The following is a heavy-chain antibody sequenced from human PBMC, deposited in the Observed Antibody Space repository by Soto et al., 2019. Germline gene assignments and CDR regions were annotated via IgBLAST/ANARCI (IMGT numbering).Heavy chain of an antibody. J-gene: IGHJ4*02. V-gene: IGHV3-73*01. D-gene: IGHD1-26*01. CDR2: IRSKANSYAT. Sequence: GGSLRLSCAASGFTFSGSAMHWVRQASGKGLEWVGRIRSKANSYATAYAASVKGRFTISRDDSKNTAYLQMNSLKTEDTAVYYCSPGFYSGSYEQNYWGQGTLVTVFS. CDR1: GFTFSGSA. CDR3: SPGFYSGSYEQNY.